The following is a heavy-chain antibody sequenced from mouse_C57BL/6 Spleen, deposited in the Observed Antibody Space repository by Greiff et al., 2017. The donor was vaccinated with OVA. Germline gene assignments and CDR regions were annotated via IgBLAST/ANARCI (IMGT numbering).Heavy chain of an antibody. CDR1: GFTFSSYG. J-gene: IGHJ4*01. CDR3: ARQNYDPDYYAMDY. CDR2: ISSGGSYT. Sequence: EVKLVESGGDLVKPGGSLKLSCAASGFTFSSYGMSWVRQTPDKRLEWVATISSGGSYTYYPDSVKGRFTISRDNAKNTLYRQMSSLKSEDTAMYYCARQNYDPDYYAMDYWGQGTSVTVAS. D-gene: IGHD2-4*01. V-gene: IGHV5-6*01.